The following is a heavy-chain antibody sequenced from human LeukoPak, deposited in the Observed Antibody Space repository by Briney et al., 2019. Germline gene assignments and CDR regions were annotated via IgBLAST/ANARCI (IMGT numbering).Heavy chain of an antibody. CDR2: ISAYNGNT. CDR1: GYTFTSYG. CDR3: ATVTIFGVVRYYFDY. V-gene: IGHV1-18*01. Sequence: GASVKVSCTASGYTFTSYGISWVRQAPGQGLEWMGWISAYNGNTNYAQKLQGRVTMTTDTSTSTAYMELRSLRSDDTAVYYCATVTIFGVVRYYFDYWGQGTLVTVSS. D-gene: IGHD3-3*01. J-gene: IGHJ4*02.